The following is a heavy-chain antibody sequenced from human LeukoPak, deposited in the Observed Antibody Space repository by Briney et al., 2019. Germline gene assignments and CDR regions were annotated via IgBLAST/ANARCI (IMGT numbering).Heavy chain of an antibody. V-gene: IGHV1-2*02. D-gene: IGHD6-13*01. CDR1: GYTFTGYY. CDR2: INPNSGGT. Sequence: ASVKVSCKASGYTFTGYYMHWVRQAPGQRLEWMGWINPNSGGTNYAQKFQGRVTMTRDTSISTAYMELSRLRSDDTAVYYCARSYSSSWCIGYWGQGTLVTVSS. CDR3: ARSYSSSWCIGY. J-gene: IGHJ4*02.